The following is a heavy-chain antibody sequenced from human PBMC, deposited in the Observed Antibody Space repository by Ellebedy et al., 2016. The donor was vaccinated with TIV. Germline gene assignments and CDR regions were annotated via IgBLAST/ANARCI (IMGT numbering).Heavy chain of an antibody. V-gene: IGHV5-51*01. CDR3: AGYYDSSGQQTWGSAFDI. CDR2: IYPGDSDS. CDR1: GYSFTRYW. D-gene: IGHD3-22*01. Sequence: GGSLRLSCKGSGYSFTRYWIGWVRQMPGKGLEWMGIIYPGDSDSRYSPSFQGQVTISADKATTTASLQWSSLKASDTAIYYCAGYYDSSGQQTWGSAFDIWGQGTMVTVSS. J-gene: IGHJ3*02.